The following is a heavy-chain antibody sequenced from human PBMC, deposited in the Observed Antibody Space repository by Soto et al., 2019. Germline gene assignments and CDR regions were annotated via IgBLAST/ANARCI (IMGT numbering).Heavy chain of an antibody. CDR2: IIPIFGTA. CDR3: ARGYCSSTSCSFWTVIMDV. CDR1: GGTFSSYA. J-gene: IGHJ6*02. Sequence: SVKVSCKASGGTFSSYAISWVRQAPGQGLEWMGGIIPIFGTANYAQKFQGRVTITADESTSTAYVELSSLRSEDTAVYYCARGYCSSTSCSFWTVIMDVWGQGTTVTVSS. V-gene: IGHV1-69*13. D-gene: IGHD2-2*01.